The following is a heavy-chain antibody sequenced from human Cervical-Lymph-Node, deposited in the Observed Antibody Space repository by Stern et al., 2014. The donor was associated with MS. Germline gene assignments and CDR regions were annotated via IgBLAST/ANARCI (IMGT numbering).Heavy chain of an antibody. CDR3: ARDPPSELGIDY. J-gene: IGHJ4*02. CDR2: INCHNGGT. CDR1: GYIFSDYY. D-gene: IGHD7-27*01. V-gene: IGHV1-2*02. Sequence: VQLVESGADVKKPGASVKVSCQASGYIFSDYYIHWVRQAPGKGLEWRGWINCHNGGTRYAQRFRGRVTMTRDTTISTIYMELRSLTSDDTAVYFCARDPPSELGIDYWGQGTLVTVSS.